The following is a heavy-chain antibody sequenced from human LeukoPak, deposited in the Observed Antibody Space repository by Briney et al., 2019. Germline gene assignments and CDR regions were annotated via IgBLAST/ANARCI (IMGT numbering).Heavy chain of an antibody. V-gene: IGHV3-23*01. D-gene: IGHD3-9*01. CDR1: GFTFSSYA. CDR3: VKFNDILTGYFDY. J-gene: IGHJ4*02. Sequence: GGSLRLSCAASGFTFSSYAMSWVRQSPGKGLEWVSAISGGGGSTYYAYYTDSAKGRFTISRDNSKNTLYLQMNSLRAEDTAVYFCVKFNDILTGYFDYWGQGTLSPSPQ. CDR2: ISGGGGST.